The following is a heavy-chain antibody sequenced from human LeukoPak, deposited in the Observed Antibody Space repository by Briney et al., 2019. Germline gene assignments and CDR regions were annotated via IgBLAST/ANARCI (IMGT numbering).Heavy chain of an antibody. CDR3: ARGSGGRTIWVVVPAAQSSNYYYYGMDV. J-gene: IGHJ6*02. Sequence: GGSLRLSCAASGFTFSSYVMHRVRQAPGKGLEWVAVISYDGSNKYYADSVKGRFTISRDNSKNTLYLQMNSLRAEDTAVYYCARGSGGRTIWVVVPAAQSSNYYYYGMDVWGQGTTVTVSS. CDR1: GFTFSSYV. V-gene: IGHV3-30-3*01. D-gene: IGHD2-2*01. CDR2: ISYDGSNK.